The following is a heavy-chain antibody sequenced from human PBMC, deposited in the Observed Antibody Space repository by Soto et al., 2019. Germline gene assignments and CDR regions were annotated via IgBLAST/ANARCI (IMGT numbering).Heavy chain of an antibody. CDR1: GGTFSSYA. CDR3: ASTIDSSGYQKGFDY. J-gene: IGHJ4*02. V-gene: IGHV1-69*13. Sequence: ASVKVSCKASGGTFSSYAISWVRQAPGQVLDCMGGIIPIFGTANYAQKFQGRVTITADESSSTAYMELSSLRSEDTAVYYCASTIDSSGYQKGFDYWGQGTLVTVSS. CDR2: IIPIFGTA. D-gene: IGHD3-22*01.